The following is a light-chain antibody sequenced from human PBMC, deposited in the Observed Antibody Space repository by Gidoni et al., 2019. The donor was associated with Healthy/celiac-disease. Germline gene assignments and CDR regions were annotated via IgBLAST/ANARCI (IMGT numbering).Light chain of an antibody. V-gene: IGLV3-19*01. CDR1: GLRSYY. Sequence: TGSVALGQTVRITCQGDGLRSYYASWYQQKPGQAPVLVIYGKNNRPSGIPDRFSGSSSGNTASLTITGAQAEDEADYYCNSRDSSGNHFYVFGTGTKVTVL. CDR2: GKN. CDR3: NSRDSSGNHFYV. J-gene: IGLJ1*01.